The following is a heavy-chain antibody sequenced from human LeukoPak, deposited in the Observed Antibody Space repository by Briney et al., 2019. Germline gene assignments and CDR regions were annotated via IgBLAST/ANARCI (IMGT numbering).Heavy chain of an antibody. D-gene: IGHD6-13*01. CDR2: INPNNGGT. Sequence: ASVWVSFKASGYTFDDEYIHWVRQAPGLGLEWMGWINPNNGGTNYAQRFQGRVTVIRDTSISTAYMELRRLTSDDSAVYYCARRVQKLVGTNWFDPWGQGTLVTVSS. V-gene: IGHV1-2*02. CDR3: ARRVQKLVGTNWFDP. J-gene: IGHJ5*02. CDR1: GYTFDDEY.